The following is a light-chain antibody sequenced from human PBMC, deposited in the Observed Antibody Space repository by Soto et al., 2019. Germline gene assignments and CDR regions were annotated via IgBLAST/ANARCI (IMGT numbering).Light chain of an antibody. CDR2: DAS. J-gene: IGKJ4*01. V-gene: IGKV3-20*01. CDR1: QTVANNY. Sequence: EIVLTQSPGTPSLSPGERATLSCRASQTVANNYLAWYQQKPGQAPRLLIDDASNRATGVPDRFSGTGSGTDFTLTISRLEPEDFAVYYCHQCATSPLTFGGGTKVEI. CDR3: HQCATSPLT.